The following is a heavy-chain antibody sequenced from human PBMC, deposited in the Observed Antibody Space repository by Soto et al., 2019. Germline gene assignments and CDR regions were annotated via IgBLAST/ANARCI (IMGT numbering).Heavy chain of an antibody. D-gene: IGHD6-13*01. V-gene: IGHV1-69*01. CDR2: IIPIFGTA. CDR3: PRADFGLSSRYMGNYYGMDV. Sequence: QVQLVQSGAEVKKPGSSVKVSCKASGGTFSSYAISWVRQAPGQGLEWMGGIIPIFGTANYAQKFQGRVTITADESTSTAYMELSSLRSEDTAVYYCPRADFGLSSRYMGNYYGMDVWGQGTTVTVSS. CDR1: GGTFSSYA. J-gene: IGHJ6*02.